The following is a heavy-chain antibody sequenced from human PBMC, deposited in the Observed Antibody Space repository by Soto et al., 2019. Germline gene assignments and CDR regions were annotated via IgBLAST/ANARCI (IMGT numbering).Heavy chain of an antibody. D-gene: IGHD1-7*01. CDR1: VFTCSSYG. CDR3: ASLTGTTA. CDR2: IWYDGSNK. J-gene: IGHJ4*02. Sequence: WGSLRLSCSASVFTCSSYGMHWVRQAPGKGLEWVAVIWYDGSNKYYADSVKGRFTISRDNSKNTLYLQMNSLRAEDTAVYYCASLTGTTAWGQGTLVTVSS. V-gene: IGHV3-33*01.